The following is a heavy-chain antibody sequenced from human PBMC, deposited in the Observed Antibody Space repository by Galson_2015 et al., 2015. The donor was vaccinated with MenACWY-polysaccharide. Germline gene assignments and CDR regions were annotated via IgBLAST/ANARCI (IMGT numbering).Heavy chain of an antibody. Sequence: ETLSLTCSVSGASITTGLYYLGWLRQLPGKGLEWIGSIFYNGNTYYNPSLESRAAVSADTSKSQFFLRLTSMTAADTAVYFCARAAHYEPFNIWGQGTLV. CDR3: ARAAHYEPFNI. J-gene: IGHJ3*02. CDR1: GASITTGLYY. CDR2: IFYNGNT. V-gene: IGHV4-39*07. D-gene: IGHD3-22*01.